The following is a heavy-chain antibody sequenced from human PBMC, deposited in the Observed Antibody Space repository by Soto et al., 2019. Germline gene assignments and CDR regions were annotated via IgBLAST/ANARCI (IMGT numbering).Heavy chain of an antibody. Sequence: SETLSLTCAVSCGSISSSNWWSWVRQPPGKGLEWIGEIYHSGSTNYNPSLKSRVTISVDKSKNQFSLKLSSVTAADTAVYYCARIALVVPAAPYYYGMDVWGQGTTVTVSS. CDR3: ARIALVVPAAPYYYGMDV. J-gene: IGHJ6*02. V-gene: IGHV4-4*02. D-gene: IGHD2-2*01. CDR2: IYHSGST. CDR1: CGSISSSNW.